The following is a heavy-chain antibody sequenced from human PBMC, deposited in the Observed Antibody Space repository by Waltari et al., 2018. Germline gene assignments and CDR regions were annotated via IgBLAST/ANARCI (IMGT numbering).Heavy chain of an antibody. CDR1: GGSISSYY. CDR2: INYSGST. J-gene: IGHJ4*02. D-gene: IGHD5-12*01. V-gene: IGHV4-59*01. CDR3: ARVMVAFDY. Sequence: QVQLQESGPGLVKPSETLSLTCTVSGGSISSYYWSWIRQPPRKGLEWIGYINYSGSTNHNPSLKSRVTISVDTSKNQFSLKLSSVTAADTAVYYCARVMVAFDYWGQGTLVTVSS.